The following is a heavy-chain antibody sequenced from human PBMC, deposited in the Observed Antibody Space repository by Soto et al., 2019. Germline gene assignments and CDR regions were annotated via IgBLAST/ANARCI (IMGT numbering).Heavy chain of an antibody. V-gene: IGHV1-69*06. CDR2: IIPIFGTA. J-gene: IGHJ6*02. Sequence: GASVKVSCKASGGTFSSYAISWVRQAPGQGLEWMGGIIPIFGTANYAQKFQGRVTITADKSTSTAYMELSSLRSEDTAMYYCARQIRHYDSWSNEYYYYGLDVWGQGTTVTVSS. CDR3: ARQIRHYDSWSNEYYYYGLDV. CDR1: GGTFSSYA. D-gene: IGHD3-3*01.